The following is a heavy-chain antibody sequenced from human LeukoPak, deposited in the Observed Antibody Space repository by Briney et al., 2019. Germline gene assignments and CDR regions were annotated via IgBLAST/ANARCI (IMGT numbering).Heavy chain of an antibody. J-gene: IGHJ4*02. D-gene: IGHD4-17*01. Sequence: GGSLRLSCAASGFTFSSYSMNWVRQAPGKGLEWVSSISSSSSYIYYADSVKGRFTISRDNAKNSLYLQMSSLRAEDTAVYYCARDLYGDYVGYWGQGTLATVSS. CDR3: ARDLYGDYVGY. CDR1: GFTFSSYS. CDR2: ISSSSSYI. V-gene: IGHV3-21*01.